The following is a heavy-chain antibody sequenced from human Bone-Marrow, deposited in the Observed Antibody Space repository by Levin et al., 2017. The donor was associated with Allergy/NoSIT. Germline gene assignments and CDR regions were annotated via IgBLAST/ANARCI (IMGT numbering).Heavy chain of an antibody. CDR1: GFTFSNAW. V-gene: IGHV3-15*01. Sequence: SCAASGFTFSNAWMSWVRQAPGKGLEWVGRIKSKTDGGTTDYAAPVKGRFTISRDDSKNTLYLQMNSLKTEDTAVYYCTTGGVVVPAVLSYFDYWGQGTLVTVSS. CDR2: IKSKTDGGTT. D-gene: IGHD2-2*01. CDR3: TTGGVVVPAVLSYFDY. J-gene: IGHJ4*02.